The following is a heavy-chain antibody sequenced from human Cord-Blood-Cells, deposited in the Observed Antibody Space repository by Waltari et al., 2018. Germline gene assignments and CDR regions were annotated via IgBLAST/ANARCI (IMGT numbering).Heavy chain of an antibody. CDR1: GGSFSGYY. CDR2: INHSGST. J-gene: IGHJ5*02. V-gene: IGHV4-34*01. CDR3: ARGTGGSYYWFDP. D-gene: IGHD1-26*01. Sequence: QVQLQQWGAGLLKPSETLSLTCAVYGGSFSGYYWSWIRQPPGKGLEGIGEINHSGSTNYNPSLKSRVTISVDTSKNQFSLKLSSVTAADTAVYYCARGTGGSYYWFDPWGQGTLVTVSS.